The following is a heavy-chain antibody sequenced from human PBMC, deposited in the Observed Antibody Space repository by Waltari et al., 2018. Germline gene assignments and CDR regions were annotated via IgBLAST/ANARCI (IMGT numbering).Heavy chain of an antibody. V-gene: IGHV1-2*02. CDR3: ARDKNFGVVIS. CDR2: INPNSGGT. CDR1: GYTFTGYY. J-gene: IGHJ5*02. D-gene: IGHD3-3*01. Sequence: QVQLVQSGAEVKKPGASVKVSCTASGYTFTGYYMPWVRQAPGQGLEWMGWINPNSGGTNHAQKFQGRVTMTRDTSISTAYMELSRLRSDDTAVYYCARDKNFGVVISWGQGTLVTVSS.